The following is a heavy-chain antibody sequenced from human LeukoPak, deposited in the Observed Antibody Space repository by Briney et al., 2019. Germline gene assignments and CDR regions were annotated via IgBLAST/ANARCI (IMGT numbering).Heavy chain of an antibody. Sequence: GGSLRLSCAASGFTFSSYWMHWVRQAPGKGLVWVSRINSDGSSTIYADSVKGRFTISRDNAKNTLYLQMNSLRAEDTAVYYCARDQLGYCTNGVCLKYYYYYMDVWGKGTTVTVSS. CDR1: GFTFSSYW. CDR3: ARDQLGYCTNGVCLKYYYYYMDV. CDR2: INSDGSST. D-gene: IGHD2-8*01. J-gene: IGHJ6*03. V-gene: IGHV3-74*01.